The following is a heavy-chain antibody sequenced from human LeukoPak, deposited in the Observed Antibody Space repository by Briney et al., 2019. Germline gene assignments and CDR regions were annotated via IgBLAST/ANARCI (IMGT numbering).Heavy chain of an antibody. CDR3: ARLAVTNAFDY. CDR2: TNPTGGST. D-gene: IGHD4-17*01. CDR1: GDILPIYF. J-gene: IGHJ4*02. V-gene: IGHV1-46*01. Sequence: ASVTVSCKASGDILPIYFIDWVRQAPAQWLEVMGMTNPTGGSTTYAKKFQGRVTMTRDTSTRTVYMELSSLRSEDTAVYYCARLAVTNAFDYWGQGTLVTVSS.